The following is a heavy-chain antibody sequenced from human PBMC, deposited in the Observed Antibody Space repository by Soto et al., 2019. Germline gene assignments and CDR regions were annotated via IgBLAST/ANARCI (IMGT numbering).Heavy chain of an antibody. CDR1: GGSFSGYY. Sequence: SETLSLTCAVYGGSFSGYYWSWIRQPPGKGLEWIGEINHSGSTNYNPSLKSRVTISVDTSKNQFSLKLSSVTAADTAVYYCERAHCTSRQNCGMNGWGEVRTVSGSS. CDR2: INHSGST. J-gene: IGHJ6*02. CDR3: ERAHCTSRQNCGMNG. V-gene: IGHV4-34*01. D-gene: IGHD2-8*01.